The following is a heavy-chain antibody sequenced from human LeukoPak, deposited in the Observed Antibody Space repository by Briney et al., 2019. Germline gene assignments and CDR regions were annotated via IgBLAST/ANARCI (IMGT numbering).Heavy chain of an antibody. CDR1: GFTFSSYG. Sequence: GRSLRLSCAASGFTFSSYGMHWVRQAPGKGLKWVAVISYDGSNKYYADSVKGRFTISRDNSKNTLYLQMNSLRAEDTAVYYCRHGDYVDYWGQGTLVTVSS. V-gene: IGHV3-30*03. CDR3: RHGDYVDY. CDR2: ISYDGSNK. D-gene: IGHD4-17*01. J-gene: IGHJ4*02.